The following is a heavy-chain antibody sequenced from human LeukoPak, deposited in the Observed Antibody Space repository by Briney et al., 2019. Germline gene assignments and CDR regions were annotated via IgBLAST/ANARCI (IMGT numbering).Heavy chain of an antibody. V-gene: IGHV3-30*18. CDR2: ISYDGSNK. J-gene: IGHJ4*02. CDR1: EFTFSSYG. Sequence: GGSLRLSCAASEFTFSSYGMHWVRQAPGKGLEWVAVISYDGSNKYYADSVKGRFTISRDNSKNTLYLQMNSLRAEDTAVYYCAKSAAGQFDYWGQGTLVTVSS. CDR3: AKSAAGQFDY. D-gene: IGHD6-13*01.